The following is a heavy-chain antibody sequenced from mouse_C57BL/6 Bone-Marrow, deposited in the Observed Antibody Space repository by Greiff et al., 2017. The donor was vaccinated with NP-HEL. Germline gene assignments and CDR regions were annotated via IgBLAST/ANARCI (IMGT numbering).Heavy chain of an antibody. V-gene: IGHV1-5*01. CDR1: GYTFTSYW. J-gene: IGHJ4*01. CDR2: IYPGNSDT. D-gene: IGHD1-1*01. CDR3: TFQGVEYAMDY. Sequence: VQLQQSGTVLARPGASVKMSCKTSGYTFTSYWMHWVKQRPGQGLEWIGAIYPGNSDTSYNQKFTGKAKLTAVTSASTAYMELSSLTNEDSAVYYCTFQGVEYAMDYWGQGTSVTVSS.